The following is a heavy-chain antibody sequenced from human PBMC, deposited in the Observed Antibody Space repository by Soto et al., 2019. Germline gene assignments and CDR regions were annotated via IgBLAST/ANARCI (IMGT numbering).Heavy chain of an antibody. D-gene: IGHD4-17*01. CDR2: INHSGST. CDR3: AIGHDYGDYGAFDI. Sequence: NPSETLSLTCAVYGGSFSGYYWSWIRQPPGKGLQWIGEINHSGSTNYNPSLKSRVTISVDTSKNQFSLKLSSVTAADTAVYYCAIGHDYGDYGAFDIWGQGTMVTVSS. J-gene: IGHJ3*02. CDR1: GGSFSGYY. V-gene: IGHV4-34*01.